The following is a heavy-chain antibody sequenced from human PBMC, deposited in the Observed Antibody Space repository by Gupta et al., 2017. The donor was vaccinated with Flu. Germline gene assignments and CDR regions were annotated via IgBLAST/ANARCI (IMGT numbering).Heavy chain of an antibody. CDR1: GFTVSSNY. Sequence: VQLVQPGGGLIQPVGSLRPSSAASGFTVSSNYMNWVRQGPGTGREWVTDIYRGGTTYYADSVKGRFTISRDNSKNTLYLQMNSLRAEDTAVYYCARGSGFIIDYWGQGTLVTVSS. CDR3: ARGSGFIIDY. J-gene: IGHJ4*02. V-gene: IGHV3-53*01. CDR2: IYRGGTT. D-gene: IGHD3-3*01.